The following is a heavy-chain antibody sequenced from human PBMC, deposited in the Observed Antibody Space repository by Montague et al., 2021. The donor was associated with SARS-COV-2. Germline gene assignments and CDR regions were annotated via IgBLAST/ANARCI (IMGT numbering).Heavy chain of an antibody. CDR2: TFYTGST. V-gene: IGHV4-59*01. J-gene: IGHJ5*02. CDR1: GGSTSNYY. Sequence: SETLSLTCSVSGGSTSNYYWTWIRQSPGKGLQWIGYTFYTGSTKFNPSLKSRVSMSLDTSKNHFSLRLSAVTAADTARYYCARAQNICFIANCVNYFDLWGLGALVTVSS. CDR3: ARAQNICFIANCVNYFDL. D-gene: IGHD1-7*01.